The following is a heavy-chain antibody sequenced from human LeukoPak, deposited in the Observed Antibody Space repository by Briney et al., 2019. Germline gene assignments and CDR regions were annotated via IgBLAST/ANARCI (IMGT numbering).Heavy chain of an antibody. Sequence: GGSLRLSCAASVFTFSSYAMSWVRQAPGKGLEWVANIKQDGSEKYYVDSVKGRFTISRDNAKNSLYLQMNSLRAEDTAVYYCARGDFDYDILTGSGCMDVWGQGTTVTVSS. CDR1: VFTFSSYA. D-gene: IGHD3-9*01. CDR2: IKQDGSEK. V-gene: IGHV3-7*01. J-gene: IGHJ6*02. CDR3: ARGDFDYDILTGSGCMDV.